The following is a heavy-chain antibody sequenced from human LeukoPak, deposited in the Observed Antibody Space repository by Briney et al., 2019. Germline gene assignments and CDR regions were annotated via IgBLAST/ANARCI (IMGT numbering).Heavy chain of an antibody. J-gene: IGHJ5*02. D-gene: IGHD6-13*01. Sequence: PSETLSLTCTVSGGSISNDFWSWIRQPPGKGLEWIGYISYSGITNYNPSLKSRVTISVDTSKNQFSLRLRSVTAADTAVYFCAGDIAAINIPGSWIAPGGQGTLVTVSA. CDR2: ISYSGIT. CDR1: GGSISNDF. V-gene: IGHV4-59*08. CDR3: AGDIAAINIPGSWIAP.